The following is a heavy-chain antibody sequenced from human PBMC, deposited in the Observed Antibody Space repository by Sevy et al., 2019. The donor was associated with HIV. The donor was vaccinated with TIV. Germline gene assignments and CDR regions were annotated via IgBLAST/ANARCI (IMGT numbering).Heavy chain of an antibody. V-gene: IGHV4-4*07. CDR3: MIAIAAAGTQDYYYYMDV. D-gene: IGHD6-13*01. CDR2: IYTSGST. Sequence: SENLSLTCTVSGGSISSYYWSWIRQPAGKGLEWIGRIYTSGSTNYNPSLKSRVTMSVDTSKNQFSLKLSSVTAADTAVYYCMIAIAAAGTQDYYYYMDVWGKGTTVTVSS. J-gene: IGHJ6*03. CDR1: GGSISSYY.